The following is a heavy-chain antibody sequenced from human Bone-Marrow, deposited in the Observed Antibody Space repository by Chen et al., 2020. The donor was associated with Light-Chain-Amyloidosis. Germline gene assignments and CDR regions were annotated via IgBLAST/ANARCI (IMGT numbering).Heavy chain of an antibody. D-gene: IGHD2-2*02. J-gene: IGHJ6*02. CDR1: GGTFSSYA. CDR3: ARYRGIVVVPAAIRYYYYGMDV. CDR2: IIPIFGTA. V-gene: IGHV1-69*01. Sequence: QVQLVQSGAEVKKPGSSVKVSCKASGGTFSSYAISWVRQAPGQGLEWMGGIIPIFGTANYAQKFQGRVTITADESTSTAYMELSSLRSEDTAVYYCARYRGIVVVPAAIRYYYYGMDVWGQGTTVTVSS.